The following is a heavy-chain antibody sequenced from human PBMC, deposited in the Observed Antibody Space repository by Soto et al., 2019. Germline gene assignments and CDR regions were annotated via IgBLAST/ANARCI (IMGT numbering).Heavy chain of an antibody. V-gene: IGHV4-34*01. J-gene: IGHJ3*02. Sequence: PSETLSLTCAVYGGSFSGYYWSWIRQPPGKGLEWIGEINHSGSTNYNPSLKSRVTISVDTSKNQFSLKLSSVTAADTAVYYCERVHGNHNDAFDIWGQGTMATVSS. D-gene: IGHD1-1*01. CDR1: GGSFSGYY. CDR2: INHSGST. CDR3: ERVHGNHNDAFDI.